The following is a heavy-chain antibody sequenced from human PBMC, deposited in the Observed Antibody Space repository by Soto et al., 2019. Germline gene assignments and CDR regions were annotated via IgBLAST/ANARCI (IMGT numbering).Heavy chain of an antibody. CDR3: AREVYDILTGDYPNYYYGMDV. V-gene: IGHV1-46*01. J-gene: IGHJ6*02. CDR2: INPSGGST. D-gene: IGHD3-9*01. CDR1: GYTFTSYY. Sequence: GASVKVSCKASGYTFTSYYMHWVRQAPGQGLEWMGIINPSGGSTSYAQKFQGRVTMTRDTSTSTVYMELSSLRSEDTAVYYCAREVYDILTGDYPNYYYGMDVWGQGTTVTVSS.